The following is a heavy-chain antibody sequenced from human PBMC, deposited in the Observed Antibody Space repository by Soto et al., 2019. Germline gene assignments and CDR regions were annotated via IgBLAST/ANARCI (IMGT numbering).Heavy chain of an antibody. J-gene: IGHJ6*02. D-gene: IGHD2-2*01. V-gene: IGHV1-69*13. CDR2: IIPIFGTA. CDR3: ARDGPPSHCISTSCPRVDYYYYGMDV. Sequence: GASVKVSSKASGGTFSSYAISWVRQAPGQGLEWMGGIIPIFGTANYAQKFQGRVTITADESTSTAYMELSSLRSEDTAVYYCARDGPPSHCISTSCPRVDYYYYGMDVWGQGTTVTVSS. CDR1: GGTFSSYA.